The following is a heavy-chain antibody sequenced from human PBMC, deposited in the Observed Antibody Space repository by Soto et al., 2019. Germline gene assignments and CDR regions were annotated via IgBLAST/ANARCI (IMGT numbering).Heavy chain of an antibody. J-gene: IGHJ4*02. CDR2: ISGSGGST. V-gene: IGHV3-23*01. CDR3: ATHGEDDTGSYRVPCDY. D-gene: IGHD1-26*01. Sequence: PGGSLRLSCAASGFIFSNSAVSWVRQPPGKGLEWVSAISGSGGSTYYADSVKGRFTISRDNSKNTLYLQMNSLRAEDTAVYYCATHGEDDTGSYRVPCDYWGPGTLVTVSS. CDR1: GFIFSNSA.